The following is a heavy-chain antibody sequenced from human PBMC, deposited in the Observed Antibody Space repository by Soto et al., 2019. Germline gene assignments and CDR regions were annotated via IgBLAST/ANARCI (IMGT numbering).Heavy chain of an antibody. Sequence: QITLKESGPTLVKPTQTLTLTCTFSGFSLSTTEEXVXXIXXXXXXAPEWLALIYWDDDKRYSTSLKTRLTITKDTSKNQVVLTVTNVDPVDTATYYCAHGSCFGADCYPNPYFDFWGQGILVTVSS. V-gene: IGHV2-5*02. D-gene: IGHD2-21*02. CDR1: GFSLSTTEEX. CDR2: IYWDDDK. CDR3: AHGSCFGADCYPNPYFDF. J-gene: IGHJ4*02.